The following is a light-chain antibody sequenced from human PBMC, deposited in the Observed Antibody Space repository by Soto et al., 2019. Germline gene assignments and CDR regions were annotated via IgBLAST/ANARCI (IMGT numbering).Light chain of an antibody. CDR3: ETWDTNTRV. CDR1: SGHSTYI. V-gene: IGLV4-60*02. CDR2: LEGSGTY. Sequence: QSVLAQSSSASASLGSSVKLTCTLSSGHSTYIIAWHQQQPGKAPRYLMNLEGSGTYNKGSGVPDRFSGSSSGADRYLTISNLQFEDEADYYCETWDTNTRVFGTGTKLTVL. J-gene: IGLJ1*01.